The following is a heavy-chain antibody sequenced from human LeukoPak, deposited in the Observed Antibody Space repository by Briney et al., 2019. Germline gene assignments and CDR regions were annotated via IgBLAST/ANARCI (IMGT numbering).Heavy chain of an antibody. CDR3: TRWQWELPPPPGFDI. CDR1: RFTFSNYW. CDR2: INTDGSIT. V-gene: IGHV3-74*01. Sequence: GGSLRLSCAASRFTFSNYWMHWVRQAPGKGLVWVSRINTDGSITTYADSVKGRFTISRDNAKNTLYLQMNSPRVDDTAVYYCTRWQWELPPPPGFDIWGQGTMVTVSS. J-gene: IGHJ3*02. D-gene: IGHD1-26*01.